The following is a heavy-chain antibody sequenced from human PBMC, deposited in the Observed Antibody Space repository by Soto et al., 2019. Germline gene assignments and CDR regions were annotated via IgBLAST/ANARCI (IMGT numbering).Heavy chain of an antibody. CDR3: ARDFYYDFWSGYYTAGGYPYY. CDR1: GFTFSSYL. Sequence: GGSLRVSCAASGFTFSSYLMSWVGQSPGKGLEWVANIKQDGSEKYYVDSVKGRFTISRDNAKNSLYLQMNSLRAEDTAVYYCARDFYYDFWSGYYTAGGYPYYWGQGTLVTVS. V-gene: IGHV3-7*01. CDR2: IKQDGSEK. D-gene: IGHD3-3*01. J-gene: IGHJ4*02.